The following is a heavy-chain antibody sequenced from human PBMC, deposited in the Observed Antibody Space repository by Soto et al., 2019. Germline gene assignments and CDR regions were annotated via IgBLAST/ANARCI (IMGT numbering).Heavy chain of an antibody. J-gene: IGHJ3*02. CDR3: VRDRERGAFDI. CDR1: GFTFSNYD. CDR2: IGPFGDT. V-gene: IGHV3-13*01. D-gene: IGHD1-1*01. Sequence: SGGSLRLSCAASGFTFSNYDMHWVRHTAGKGLEWVPRIGPFGDTDYAASVKGRFIISRENAKNSLYLQMNSLRAGDTAVYYCVRDRERGAFDIWGQGTMVTVSS.